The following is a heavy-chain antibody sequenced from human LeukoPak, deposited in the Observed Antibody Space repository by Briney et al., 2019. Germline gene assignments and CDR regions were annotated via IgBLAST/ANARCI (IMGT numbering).Heavy chain of an antibody. D-gene: IGHD2-2*01. CDR1: GYTFTSYG. CDR3: ASPTGIGYCSSTSCFHDAFDI. Sequence: ASVKVSCKASGYTFTSYGISWVRQAPGQGLEWMGWISAYNGNTNYAQKLQGRVTMTTDTSTSTAYMELRSLRSDDTAVYYCASPTGIGYCSSTSCFHDAFDIWGQGTMVTVSS. J-gene: IGHJ3*02. CDR2: ISAYNGNT. V-gene: IGHV1-18*01.